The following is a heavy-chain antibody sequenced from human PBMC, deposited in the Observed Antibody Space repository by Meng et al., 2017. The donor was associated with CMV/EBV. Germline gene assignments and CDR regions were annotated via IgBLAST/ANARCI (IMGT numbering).Heavy chain of an antibody. D-gene: IGHD3-22*01. V-gene: IGHV4-4*07. J-gene: IGHJ4*02. CDR1: GGPISSYY. CDR2: IYTSGST. CDR3: ARGGLYYYDSSGHFNY. Sequence: VQLQEADPGLVKPSEPLSLNCTVSGGPISSYYWSWIRQPAGKGLEWIGRIYTSGSTNYNPSLKSRVTMSVDTSKNQFSLKLSSVTAADTAVYYCARGGLYYYDSSGHFNYWGQGTLVTVSS.